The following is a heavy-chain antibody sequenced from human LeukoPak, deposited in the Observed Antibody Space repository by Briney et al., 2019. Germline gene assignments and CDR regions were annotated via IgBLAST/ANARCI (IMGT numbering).Heavy chain of an antibody. CDR3: ARQVYDFWSGYYLPDDP. D-gene: IGHD3-3*01. V-gene: IGHV4-39*01. CDR1: GGSISSSSYY. Sequence: SETLPLTCTVSGGSISSSSYYWGWIRQPPGKGLEWIGSIYYSGSTYYNPSLKSRVTISVDTSKNQFSLKLSSVTAADTAVYYCARQVYDFWSGYYLPDDPWGQGTLVTVSS. CDR2: IYYSGST. J-gene: IGHJ5*02.